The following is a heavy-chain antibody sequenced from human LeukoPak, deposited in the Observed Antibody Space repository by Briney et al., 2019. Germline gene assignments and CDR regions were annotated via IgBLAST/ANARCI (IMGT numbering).Heavy chain of an antibody. Sequence: SETLSLTCAVYGGSFSGYYWSWIRQPPGKGLEWIGEINHSGSTNYNPSLKSRVTISVDTSKNQFSLKLSSVTAADTAVYYCATLNYGGKSNDAFDIWGQGTMVTVSS. V-gene: IGHV4-34*01. CDR1: GGSFSGYY. D-gene: IGHD4-23*01. J-gene: IGHJ3*02. CDR3: ATLNYGGKSNDAFDI. CDR2: INHSGST.